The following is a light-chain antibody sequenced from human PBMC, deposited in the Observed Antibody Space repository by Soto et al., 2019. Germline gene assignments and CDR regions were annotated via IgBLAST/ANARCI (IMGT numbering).Light chain of an antibody. CDR1: SGSVSTSYY. V-gene: IGLV8-61*01. Sequence: QTVVTQEPSFSVSPGGTVTLTCGLSSGSVSTSYYPSWYQQTPGQAPRTLIYSTSTRSSGVPDRFSGSILGNKAALTITGAQADDESDYYCVLYMGGGIVLFGGGNQLTVL. CDR3: VLYMGGGIVL. J-gene: IGLJ2*01. CDR2: STS.